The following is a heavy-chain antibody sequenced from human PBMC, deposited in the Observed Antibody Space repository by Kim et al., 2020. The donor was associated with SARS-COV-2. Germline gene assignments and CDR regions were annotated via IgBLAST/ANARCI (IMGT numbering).Heavy chain of an antibody. V-gene: IGHV3-23*01. CDR3: AKGVGATSYLDY. Sequence: YCAGSVKGRFTITRDNAKNTLYLQMNGLRAEDTAVYYCAKGVGATSYLDYWGQGTLVTVSS. D-gene: IGHD1-26*01. J-gene: IGHJ4*02.